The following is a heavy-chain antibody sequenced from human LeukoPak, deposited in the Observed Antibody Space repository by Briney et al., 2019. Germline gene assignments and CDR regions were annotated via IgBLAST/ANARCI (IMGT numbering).Heavy chain of an antibody. CDR2: IYYSGST. CDR3: AGVSYSSSWYYYYGMDV. J-gene: IGHJ6*02. V-gene: IGHV4-61*01. CDR1: GGSVSSGSYY. Sequence: SETLSLTCTVSGGSVSSGSYYWSWIRQPPGKGLEWIGYIYYSGSTNYNPSLKSRVTISVDTSKNQFSLKLSSVTAADTAVYYCAGVSYSSSWYYYYGMDVWGQGTTVTVSS. D-gene: IGHD6-13*01.